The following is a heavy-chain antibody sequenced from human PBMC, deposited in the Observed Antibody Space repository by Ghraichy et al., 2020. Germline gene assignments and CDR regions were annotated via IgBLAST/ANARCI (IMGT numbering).Heavy chain of an antibody. D-gene: IGHD2-21*01. J-gene: IGHJ4*02. CDR2: IGSNGGAT. V-gene: IGHV3-64D*06. CDR1: GFTFTNYP. Sequence: GGSLRLSCSASGFTFTNYPMHWVRQAPGKGLEYVSAIGSNGGATYYADSVKGRFTMSRDNSKNSLYLQMSSLRAEDTALYYCVKADVVADYFEYWGQGTLGTV. CDR3: VKADVVADYFEY.